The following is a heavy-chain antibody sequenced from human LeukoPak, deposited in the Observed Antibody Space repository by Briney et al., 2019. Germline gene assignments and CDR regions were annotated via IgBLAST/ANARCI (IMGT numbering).Heavy chain of an antibody. J-gene: IGHJ6*02. CDR1: GFTVSSNY. CDR2: IYSGGST. V-gene: IGHV3-53*01. Sequence: HPGGSLRLSCAASGFTVSSNYMSWVRQAPGKGLEWVSVIYSGGSTYYADSVKGRFTISRDNSKDTLYLQMNSLRAEDTAVYYCAKDLGGYSYGSQYYYYYGMDVWGQGTTVTVSS. CDR3: AKDLGGYSYGSQYYYYYGMDV. D-gene: IGHD5-18*01.